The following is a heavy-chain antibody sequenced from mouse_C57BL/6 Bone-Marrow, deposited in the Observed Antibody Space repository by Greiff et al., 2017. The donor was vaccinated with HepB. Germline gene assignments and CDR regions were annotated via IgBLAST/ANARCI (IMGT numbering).Heavy chain of an antibody. V-gene: IGHV14-1*01. CDR2: IDPEDGDT. D-gene: IGHD2-4*01. CDR3: TTGVYYDYGWFAY. J-gene: IGHJ3*01. CDR1: GFNIKDYY. Sequence: VQLQQSGAELVRPGASVKLSCTASGFNIKDYYMHWVKQRPEQGLEWIGRIDPEDGDTEYAPKFQGKATMTADTSSNTAYLQLSSLTSEDTAVYYCTTGVYYDYGWFAYWGQGTLVTVSA.